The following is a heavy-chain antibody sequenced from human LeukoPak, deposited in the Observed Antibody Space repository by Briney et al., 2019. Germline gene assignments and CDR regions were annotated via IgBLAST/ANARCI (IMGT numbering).Heavy chain of an antibody. CDR2: ISGSGGST. CDR3: AKDSWFGELSDY. V-gene: IGHV3-23*01. D-gene: IGHD3-10*01. CDR1: GFTFSSYA. J-gene: IGHJ4*02. Sequence: GGSLRLSCAASGFTFSSYAMSWIRQAPGKGLEWVSAISGSGGSTYYADSVKGRFTISRDNSENTLYLQMNSLRAEDTAVYYCAKDSWFGELSDYWGQGTLVTVSS.